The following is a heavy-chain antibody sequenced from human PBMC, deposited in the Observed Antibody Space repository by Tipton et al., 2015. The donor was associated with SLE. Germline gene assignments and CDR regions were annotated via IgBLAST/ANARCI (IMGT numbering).Heavy chain of an antibody. D-gene: IGHD1-26*01. CDR1: GYTFTGYY. CDR3: ARGWELLEDFGY. V-gene: IGHV1-8*02. CDR2: INPNSGNT. Sequence: QSGAEVKKPGASVKVSCKASGYTFTGYYMHWVRQAPGQGLEWMGWINPNSGNTGYAQKFQGRVTMTRNTSISTAYMELSSLRSEDTAVYYCARGWELLEDFGYWGQVSLVTVSS. J-gene: IGHJ4*02.